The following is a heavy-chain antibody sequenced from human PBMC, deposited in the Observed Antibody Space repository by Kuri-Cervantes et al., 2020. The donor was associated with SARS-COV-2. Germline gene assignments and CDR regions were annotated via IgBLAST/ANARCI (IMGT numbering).Heavy chain of an antibody. CDR1: GDRVSSNTAA. J-gene: IGHJ6*02. D-gene: IGHD3-10*01. Sequence: SQTLSLTCAIPGDRVSSNTAAWNWIRQSPSRGLEWLGRTYYRSKWYNDYAVSVKSRITINPDTSKNQFSLHLNSVTPEDTAVYYCPRVHPGPEFYYGMDVWGQGTAVTVSS. CDR3: PRVHPGPEFYYGMDV. CDR2: TYYRSKWYN. V-gene: IGHV6-1*01.